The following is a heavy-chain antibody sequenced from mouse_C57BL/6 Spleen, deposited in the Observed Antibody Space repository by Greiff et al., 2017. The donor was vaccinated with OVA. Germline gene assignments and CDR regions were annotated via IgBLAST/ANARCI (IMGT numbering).Heavy chain of an antibody. CDR2: IYPGDGAT. CDR3: AEGGYDGYYDYAMDY. CDR1: GYAFSSSW. V-gene: IGHV1-82*01. D-gene: IGHD2-3*01. J-gene: IGHJ4*01. Sequence: VQLQQSGPELVKPGASVKISCKASGYAFSSSWMNWVKQRPGTGLEWIGRIYPGDGATNYNGKFKGKATLTADKSSSTAYMQLISLTSEDSAIYFCAEGGYDGYYDYAMDYWGQGTSVTVSS.